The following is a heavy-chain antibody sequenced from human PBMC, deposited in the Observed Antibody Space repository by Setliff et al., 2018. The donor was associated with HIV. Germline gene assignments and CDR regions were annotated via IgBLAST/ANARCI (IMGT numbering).Heavy chain of an antibody. CDR1: GFIFNDYA. CDR3: VKDATVAARNYYRMDV. Sequence: GGSLRLSCETSGFIFNDYAMHWVRQAPGKGLEWVSGITWNGGVMGYVDSTRGRFTISRDNVRNSLYLQMDSLTVDDTALYYCVKDATVAARNYYRMDVWGKGTTVTVS. V-gene: IGHV3-9*01. D-gene: IGHD6-19*01. CDR2: ITWNGGVM. J-gene: IGHJ6*04.